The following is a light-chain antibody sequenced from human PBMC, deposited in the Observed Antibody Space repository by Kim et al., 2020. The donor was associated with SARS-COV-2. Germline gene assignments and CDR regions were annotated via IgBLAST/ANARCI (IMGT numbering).Light chain of an antibody. CDR1: QGIRSY. CDR2: AAS. CDR3: QQYYSYPPFT. J-gene: IGKJ3*01. Sequence: APTGNRVTITCRASQGIRSYLAWYQQKPGEAPKLLISAASTLQSGVPSRFSGSGSGTDFTLTISCLQSEDFATYYCQQYYSYPPFTFGPGTKVDIK. V-gene: IGKV1-8*01.